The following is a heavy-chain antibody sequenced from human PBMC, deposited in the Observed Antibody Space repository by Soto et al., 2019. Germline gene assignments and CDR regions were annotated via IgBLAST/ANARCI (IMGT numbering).Heavy chain of an antibody. CDR1: GFSPSTSGVG. D-gene: IGHD2-15*01. CDR3: AHSPCSGGTCYLFDY. CDR2: IYWDDVQ. V-gene: IGHV2-5*02. Sequence: QITLKESGPTLVKPTQTLTLTCTISGFSPSTSGVGVGWIRQPPGKSLEWLALIYWDDVQRYSPSLETRLTITKDNSRSQVVLTMTNMDPVDTATYYCAHSPCSGGTCYLFDYWGQGTPVTVSS. J-gene: IGHJ4*02.